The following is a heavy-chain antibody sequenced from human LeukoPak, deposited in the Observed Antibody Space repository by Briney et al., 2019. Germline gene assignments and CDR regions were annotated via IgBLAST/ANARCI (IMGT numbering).Heavy chain of an antibody. V-gene: IGHV1-18*01. J-gene: IGHJ6*03. CDR1: GYTFTSYG. CDR3: ARAGQLVRYYYYYMDV. D-gene: IGHD6-6*01. Sequence: ASVKVSCKASGYTFTSYGISWVRQATGQGLEWMGWISAYNGNTNYAQKLQGRVTMTTDTSTSTAYMELRSLRSDDTAVYYCARAGQLVRYYYYYMDVWGKGTTVTVSS. CDR2: ISAYNGNT.